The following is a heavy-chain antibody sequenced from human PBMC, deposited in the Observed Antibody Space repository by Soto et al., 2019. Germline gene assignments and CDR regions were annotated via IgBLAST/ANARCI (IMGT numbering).Heavy chain of an antibody. CDR3: AKDDITMIVVVRNNYFDY. V-gene: IGHV3-23*01. J-gene: IGHJ4*02. CDR1: GFTFSSYA. CDR2: ISGSGGST. Sequence: PGGSLRLSCAASGFTFSSYAMSWVRQAPGKGLEWVSAISGSGGSTYYADSVKGRFTISRDNSKNTLYLQMNSLRAEDTAVYYCAKDDITMIVVVRNNYFDYWGQGTLVTVS. D-gene: IGHD3-22*01.